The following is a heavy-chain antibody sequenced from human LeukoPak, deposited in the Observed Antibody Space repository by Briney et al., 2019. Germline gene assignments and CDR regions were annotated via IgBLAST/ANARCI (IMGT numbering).Heavy chain of an antibody. V-gene: IGHV1-18*01. CDR2: ISAYNCNT. CDR3: ARGIGDILTGYRY. Sequence: VSVKVSCMASGYTFTRYGIRWVRQAPGHPIGGMGWISAYNCNTNYAQKLQGRVTMTTDTSTSTAYMELRSLRSDDTAVYYCARGIGDILTGYRYWGQGTLVTVSS. D-gene: IGHD3-9*01. CDR1: GYTFTRYG. J-gene: IGHJ4*02.